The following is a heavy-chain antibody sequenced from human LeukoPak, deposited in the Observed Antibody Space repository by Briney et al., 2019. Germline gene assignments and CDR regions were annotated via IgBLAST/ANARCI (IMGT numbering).Heavy chain of an antibody. Sequence: RASETLSLTCAVSGGSISSGGYSWSWLRQPPGKGLEWIGYIYHSGSTYYNPSLKSRVTISVDRSKNQFSLKLSSVTAADTAVYYCAVSLGYSYGYDYWGQGTLVTVSS. V-gene: IGHV4-30-2*01. CDR1: GGSISSGGYS. D-gene: IGHD5-18*01. CDR3: AVSLGYSYGYDY. J-gene: IGHJ4*02. CDR2: IYHSGST.